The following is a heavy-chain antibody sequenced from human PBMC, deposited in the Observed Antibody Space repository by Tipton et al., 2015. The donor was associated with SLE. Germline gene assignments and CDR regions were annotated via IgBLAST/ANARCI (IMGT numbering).Heavy chain of an antibody. CDR2: ISSSGSTI. V-gene: IGHV3-48*04. Sequence: SLRLSCAASGFTFSSYSMNWVRQAPGKGLEWVSYISSSGSTIYYADSVKGRFTISRDNAKNSLDLQMNSLRAEDTAAYYCAKEAPGGALDYWGQGILVTVSS. J-gene: IGHJ4*02. CDR1: GFTFSSYS. CDR3: AKEAPGGALDY. D-gene: IGHD3-10*01.